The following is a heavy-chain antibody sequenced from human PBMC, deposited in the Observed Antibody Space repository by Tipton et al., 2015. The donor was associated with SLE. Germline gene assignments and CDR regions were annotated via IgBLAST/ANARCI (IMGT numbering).Heavy chain of an antibody. CDR1: GYSISSGYY. CDR2: IYHSGNT. Sequence: SGYSISSGYYWGWIRQPPGKGLEWIGSIYHSGNTYYNPSLKSRVTISIDTSKNQFSLKLSSVTAADTAVYYCARRCSSTSCPFDYWGQGTLVTVSS. J-gene: IGHJ4*02. D-gene: IGHD2-2*01. V-gene: IGHV4-38-2*01. CDR3: ARRCSSTSCPFDY.